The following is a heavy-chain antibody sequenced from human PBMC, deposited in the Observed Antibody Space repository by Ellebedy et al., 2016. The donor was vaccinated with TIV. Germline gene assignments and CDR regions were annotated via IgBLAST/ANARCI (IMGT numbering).Heavy chain of an antibody. J-gene: IGHJ3*02. CDR1: GFTFSSHA. Sequence: GESLKISXAASGFTFSSHAMHWVRQAPGKGLEWVAVISYDGSNKYYADSVKGRFTISRDNSKNTLYLQMNSLRAEDTAVYYCARDLPTGERASNVLRYFDWLPPDAFDIWGQGTMVTVSS. CDR2: ISYDGSNK. CDR3: ARDLPTGERASNVLRYFDWLPPDAFDI. D-gene: IGHD3-9*01. V-gene: IGHV3-30-3*01.